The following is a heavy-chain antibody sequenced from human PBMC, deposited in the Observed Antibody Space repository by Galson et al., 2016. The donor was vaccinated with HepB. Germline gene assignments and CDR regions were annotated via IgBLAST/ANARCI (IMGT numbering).Heavy chain of an antibody. V-gene: IGHV3-30*04. CDR2: ISYVGSKQ. Sequence: SLRLSCAASGFTPGFTFSHEAMHWVRQAPGKGLEWLAVISYVGSKQYYADSVKGRFTISRDNSRSTLFLQMNGLRVDDTALYYCAREAADDFDTSGYFDYWGQGTLVTVSS. CDR3: AREAADDFDTSGYFDY. J-gene: IGHJ4*02. CDR1: GFTPGFTFSHEA. D-gene: IGHD6-25*01.